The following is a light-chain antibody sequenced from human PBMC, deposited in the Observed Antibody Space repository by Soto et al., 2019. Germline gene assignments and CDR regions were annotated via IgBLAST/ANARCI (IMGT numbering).Light chain of an antibody. Sequence: EIVLTQSPATLSVFPGEKATLSCGASQSVSNNLAWYHQKPGQAPRPLIYGASTRATGVPARFSGSGSGTEFTLTISRVEPEDFAVYFCQHYGDSSWTFGQGSRVEIK. J-gene: IGKJ1*01. CDR3: QHYGDSSWT. V-gene: IGKV3-15*01. CDR1: QSVSNN. CDR2: GAS.